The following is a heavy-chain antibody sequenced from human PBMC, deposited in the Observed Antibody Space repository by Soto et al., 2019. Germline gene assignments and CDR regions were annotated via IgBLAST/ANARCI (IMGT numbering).Heavy chain of an antibody. J-gene: IGHJ6*02. D-gene: IGHD3-3*01. CDR1: GFTISSYP. V-gene: IGHV3-23*01. CDR3: ANLRFLEGLFLDYSYGMDV. CDR2: ISGSGGST. Sequence: EVQLLESGGGLVQPGGSLRLSCAASGFTISSYPLSWVRQGLGHGLEWVSAISGSGGSTYYADTVKRRFTISRDNSKNKLYLQMNSLRAEDTAVYYCANLRFLEGLFLDYSYGMDVWGQGTTVTVSS.